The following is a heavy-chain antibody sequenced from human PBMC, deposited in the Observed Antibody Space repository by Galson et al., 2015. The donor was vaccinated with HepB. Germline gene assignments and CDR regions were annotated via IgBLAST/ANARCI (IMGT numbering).Heavy chain of an antibody. CDR1: GYSFTNYW. CDR3: ARHGGGPLWYFYGMDV. V-gene: IGHV5-51*01. Sequence: QSGAEVKKPGESLKISCKGSGYSFTNYWIAWVRQMPGKGQEWMGIIDPGDSDTRYSPSFEGQVTISADKSISTAYLQWSSLEASDTAMYYCARHGGGPLWYFYGMDVWGQGTTVTVPS. CDR2: IDPGDSDT. J-gene: IGHJ6*02. D-gene: IGHD3-16*01.